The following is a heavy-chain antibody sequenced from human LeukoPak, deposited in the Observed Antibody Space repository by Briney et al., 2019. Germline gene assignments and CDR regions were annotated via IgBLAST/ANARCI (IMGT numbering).Heavy chain of an antibody. J-gene: IGHJ6*02. V-gene: IGHV3-21*01. CDR2: ISISRTYI. CDR3: ARDLKPLPIPGWIHLSYYYYGMDV. CDR1: GFTFSSYS. Sequence: GGSLRLSCAASGFTFSSYSMNWVRQAPGKGLEWVSSISISRTYIYYADSVKGRFTISRDNSKNTLYLQMNSLRAEDTAVYYCARDLKPLPIPGWIHLSYYYYGMDVWGQGTTVTVSS. D-gene: IGHD5-18*01.